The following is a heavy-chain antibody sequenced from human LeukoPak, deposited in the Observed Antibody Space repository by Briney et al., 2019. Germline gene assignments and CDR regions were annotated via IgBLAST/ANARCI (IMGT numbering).Heavy chain of an antibody. Sequence: ASVKVSCKAFGYTFTSYAMNWVRQAPGQGLEWMGWINTNTGNPTYAQGFTGRFVFSLDTSVSTAYLQISSLKAEDTAVYYCARDSFPEGDCSFDYWGQGTLVTVSS. J-gene: IGHJ4*02. V-gene: IGHV7-4-1*02. D-gene: IGHD2-21*02. CDR1: GYTFTSYA. CDR2: INTNTGNP. CDR3: ARDSFPEGDCSFDY.